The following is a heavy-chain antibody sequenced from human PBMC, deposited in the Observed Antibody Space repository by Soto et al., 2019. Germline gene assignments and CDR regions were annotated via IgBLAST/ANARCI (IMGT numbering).Heavy chain of an antibody. D-gene: IGHD3-10*01. CDR3: ARDGRRGFGELSDAFDI. V-gene: IGHV1-2*04. CDR1: GYTFTGYY. CDR2: INHNSGGT. Sequence: QVQLVQSGAEVKKPGASVKVSCKASGYTFTGYYMHWVRQAPGQGLEWMGWINHNSGGTNYAQKFQGWGTMTRDKSISTAYMELSRLRYDDTAVYYCARDGRRGFGELSDAFDIWGQGTMVTVSS. J-gene: IGHJ3*02.